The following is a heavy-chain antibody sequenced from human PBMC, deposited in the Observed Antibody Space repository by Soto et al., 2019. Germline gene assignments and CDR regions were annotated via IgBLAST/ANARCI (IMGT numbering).Heavy chain of an antibody. Sequence: ASVKVSCKASGYTFTIYGSSWVRQAPGQGLEWMGWISAYNGNTNYAQKLQGRVTMTKDTSTSTAYMELRSLRSDDTAVYYRARGVAVATEFQHWGQGTPVTVSS. CDR2: ISAYNGNT. CDR1: GYTFTIYG. D-gene: IGHD6-19*01. CDR3: ARGVAVATEFQH. J-gene: IGHJ1*01. V-gene: IGHV1-18*01.